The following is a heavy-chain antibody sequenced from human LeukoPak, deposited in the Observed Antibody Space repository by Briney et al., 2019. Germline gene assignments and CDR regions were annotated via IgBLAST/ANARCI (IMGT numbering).Heavy chain of an antibody. J-gene: IGHJ4*02. V-gene: IGHV4-59*01. CDR2: IYYSGST. Sequence: SETLSLTCAVYGGSFSGYYWSWIRQPPGKGLEWIGYIYYSGSTNYNPSLKSRVTISVDTSKNQFSLKLSSVTAADTAVYYCARGDYYDSPADYWGQGTLVTVSS. CDR1: GGSFSGYY. D-gene: IGHD3-22*01. CDR3: ARGDYYDSPADY.